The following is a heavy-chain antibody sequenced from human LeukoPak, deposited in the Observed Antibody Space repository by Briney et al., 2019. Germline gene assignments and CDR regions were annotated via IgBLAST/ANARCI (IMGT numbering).Heavy chain of an antibody. D-gene: IGHD3-10*01. CDR3: ARGKYYYGSGTYYTRSYDWYFDL. J-gene: IGHJ2*01. CDR2: IFHNGNT. Sequence: SETLSLTCTISGGSISTYYWSWIRQRPGKGLEWIGHIFHNGNTNYNPSLKSRVTISVDTSKNQFSLHLISVTAADTAVYYCARGKYYYGSGTYYTRSYDWYFDLWGRGTLVTVSS. V-gene: IGHV4-59*01. CDR1: GGSISTYY.